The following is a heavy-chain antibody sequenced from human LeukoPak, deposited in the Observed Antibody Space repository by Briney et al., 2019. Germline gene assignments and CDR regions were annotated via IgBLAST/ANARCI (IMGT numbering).Heavy chain of an antibody. CDR2: IKSKTDGGTT. D-gene: IGHD1-14*01. Sequence: GGSLRLSCAASGFTFSNAWMSWVRQAPGKGLEWVGRIKSKTDGGTTDYAAPVKGRFTISRDDSKNTLYLQMNSLKTEDTAVYYCTTDLGSGSGTTPDYFDYWGQGTLVTVSS. J-gene: IGHJ4*02. V-gene: IGHV3-15*01. CDR1: GFTFSNAW. CDR3: TTDLGSGSGTTPDYFDY.